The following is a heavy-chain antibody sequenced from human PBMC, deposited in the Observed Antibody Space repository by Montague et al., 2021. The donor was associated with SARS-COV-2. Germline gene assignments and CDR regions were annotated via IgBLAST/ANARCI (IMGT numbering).Heavy chain of an antibody. D-gene: IGHD3-10*01. CDR2: IYSGGST. J-gene: IGHJ6*04. CDR1: GFTVSSNY. Sequence: LRLSCAASGFTVSSNYMSWVRQAPGKGLEWVSVIYSGGSTYYADSVKGRFTISRHNSKNTLYLQMNSLRAGGTAVYYCARDLTYGSGRSYCYYGMDVWGKGTTSTVPS. V-gene: IGHV3-53*04. CDR3: ARDLTYGSGRSYCYYGMDV.